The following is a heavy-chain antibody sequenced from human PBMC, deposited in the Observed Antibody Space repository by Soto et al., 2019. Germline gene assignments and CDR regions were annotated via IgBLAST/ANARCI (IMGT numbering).Heavy chain of an antibody. Sequence: GGSLRLSCTASGFTFGDYAMSWFRQAPGKGLEWVGFIRSKAYGGTTEYAASVKGRFTISRDDSKSIAYLQMNSLKTEDTAVYHCTRDNTMVRGFRAKTPTDSWGQGTLVTVSS. CDR3: TRDNTMVRGFRAKTPTDS. J-gene: IGHJ4*02. D-gene: IGHD3-10*01. CDR2: IRSKAYGGTT. V-gene: IGHV3-49*03. CDR1: GFTFGDYA.